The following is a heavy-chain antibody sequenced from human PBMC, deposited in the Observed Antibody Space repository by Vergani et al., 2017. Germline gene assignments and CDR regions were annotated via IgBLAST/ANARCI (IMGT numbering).Heavy chain of an antibody. J-gene: IGHJ4*02. CDR3: AKDRKSTCYGFDY. CDR2: LRADSTGQ. V-gene: IGHV3-30*02. Sequence: QVQLVESGGGVVQPGESLRLSCAASGFHFDQYGMHWVRQAPGKGLEWVGYLRADSTGQQYKDSVKGRFTISRDNSKNTMYLQMNSVRSDDTAIYYCAKDRKSTCYGFDYWGQGTLVTVSS. D-gene: IGHD3-10*01. CDR1: GFHFDQYG.